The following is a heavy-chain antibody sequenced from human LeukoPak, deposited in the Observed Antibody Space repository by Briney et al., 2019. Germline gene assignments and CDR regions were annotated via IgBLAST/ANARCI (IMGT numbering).Heavy chain of an antibody. CDR3: ARRYGGLDH. CDR1: GGSFSGYY. Sequence: PSETLSLTCAVYGGSFSGYYWSWIRQPPGKGLEWIGEINHSGSTNYNPSLKSRVTISVDTSKNQFSLKLSSVAAADTAVYYCARRYGGLDHWGQGTPVTVSS. D-gene: IGHD4-23*01. J-gene: IGHJ4*02. V-gene: IGHV4-34*01. CDR2: INHSGST.